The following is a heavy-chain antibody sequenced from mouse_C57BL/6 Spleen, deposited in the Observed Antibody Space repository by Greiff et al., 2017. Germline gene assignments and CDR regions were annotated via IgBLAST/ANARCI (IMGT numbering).Heavy chain of an antibody. V-gene: IGHV3-6*01. Sequence: EVQLQESGPGLVKPSQSLSLTCSVTGYSITSGYYWNWIRQFPGNKLEWMGYISYDGSNNYNPSLKNRISITRDTSKNQFFLKLNSVTTEDTATYYCARVRYSNDYFDYWGQGTTLTVSS. CDR1: GYSITSGYY. CDR2: ISYDGSN. D-gene: IGHD2-5*01. J-gene: IGHJ2*01. CDR3: ARVRYSNDYFDY.